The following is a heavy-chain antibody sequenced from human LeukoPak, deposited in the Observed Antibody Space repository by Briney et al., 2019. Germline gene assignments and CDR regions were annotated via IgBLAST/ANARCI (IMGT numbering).Heavy chain of an antibody. CDR1: GGSFSGYY. CDR2: IYYSGST. J-gene: IGHJ4*01. CDR3: ARSETIMVKFDY. D-gene: IGHD5-24*01. V-gene: IGHV4-34*01. Sequence: KTSETLSLTCAVYGGSFSGYYWSWIRQPPGKGLEWIGSIYYSGSTYYNPSLKSRVTIPVDASKNQFSLKMSSVTAADTAMYYCARSETIMVKFDYWGHGTLVTVSS.